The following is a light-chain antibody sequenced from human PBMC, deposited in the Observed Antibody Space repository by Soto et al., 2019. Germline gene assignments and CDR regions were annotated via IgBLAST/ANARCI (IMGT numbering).Light chain of an antibody. V-gene: IGLV3-25*02. CDR3: QSADTSGTYWV. CDR1: GLPKQY. J-gene: IGLJ3*02. Sequence: SSELTQPPSVSVSPGQTARITCSGDGLPKQYAYWFQKKPGQAPVLVIYKDTERPSGIPERFSGSSSGTTVTLTISRAQAEDEADYYCQSADTSGTYWVFGGGTKLTVL. CDR2: KDT.